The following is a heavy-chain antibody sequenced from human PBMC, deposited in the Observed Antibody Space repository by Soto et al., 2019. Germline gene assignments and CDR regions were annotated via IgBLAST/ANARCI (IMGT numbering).Heavy chain of an antibody. Sequence: SGPTLVNPTQTLTLTCTFSGFSLSTSGVGVGWIRQPPGKALECLALIYWDDDKRYSPSLKSRLTITKDTSKNQVVLTMTNMDTVHKATYHSPQLRTSRDGSCYVPYWGQVTLVTVSS. CDR3: PQLRTSRDGSCYVPY. CDR2: IYWDDDK. CDR1: GFSLSTSGVG. D-gene: IGHD2-15*01. V-gene: IGHV2-5*02. J-gene: IGHJ4*02.